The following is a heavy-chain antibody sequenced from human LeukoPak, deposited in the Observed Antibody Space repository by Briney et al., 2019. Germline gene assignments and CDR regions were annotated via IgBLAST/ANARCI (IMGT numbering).Heavy chain of an antibody. D-gene: IGHD1-1*01. J-gene: IGHJ6*02. CDR2: MNPNSGNT. V-gene: IGHV1-8*01. CDR3: ARGKLERRGIYGMDV. Sequence: ASVKVSFKASGYTFTSYDINWVRQATGQGLEWMGWMNPNSGNTGYAQKFQGRVTMTRNTSISTAYMELSSLRSEDTAVYYCARGKLERRGIYGMDVWGQGTTVIVSS. CDR1: GYTFTSYD.